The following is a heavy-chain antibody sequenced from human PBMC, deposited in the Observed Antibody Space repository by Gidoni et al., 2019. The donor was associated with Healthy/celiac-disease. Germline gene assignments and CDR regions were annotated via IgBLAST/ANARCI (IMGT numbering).Heavy chain of an antibody. CDR1: GFTFSSYG. J-gene: IGHJ4*02. V-gene: IGHV3-30*18. CDR3: AKTVGDMITFGGANFDY. D-gene: IGHD3-16*01. Sequence: QVQLVESGGGVVQPGRSLRLSCAASGFTFSSYGMHWVRQAPGKGLEWVAVISYDGSNKYYADSVKGRVTISRDKSKNTLYLQMNSLRAEDTAVYYCAKTVGDMITFGGANFDYWGQGTLVTVSS. CDR2: ISYDGSNK.